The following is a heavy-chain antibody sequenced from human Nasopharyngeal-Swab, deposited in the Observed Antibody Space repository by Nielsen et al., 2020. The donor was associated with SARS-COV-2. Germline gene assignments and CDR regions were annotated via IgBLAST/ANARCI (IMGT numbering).Heavy chain of an antibody. D-gene: IGHD4-23*01. CDR2: INTDGRRT. V-gene: IGHV3-74*01. CDR1: GFSFSTFW. J-gene: IGHJ4*02. Sequence: GESLKISCAASGFSFSTFWMHWVRQVPGGGLVWVSRINTDGRRTNYAESVKGRFTISRDNVKNMLYLQMNNLRPEDTAVYYCARDLGGFGGYWGQGTLATVSS. CDR3: ARDLGGFGGY.